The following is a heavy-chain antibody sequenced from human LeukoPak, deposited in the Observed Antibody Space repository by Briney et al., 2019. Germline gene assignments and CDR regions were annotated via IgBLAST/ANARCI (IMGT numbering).Heavy chain of an antibody. CDR2: ISGSGGST. CDR1: GSTFSSYG. D-gene: IGHD1-26*01. V-gene: IGHV3-23*01. Sequence: GGSLRLSCEASGSTFSSYGMSWVRQAPGKGLEWVSAISGSGGSTYYADSVKGRFTISRDNSKNTLYLQMNSLRAEDTAVYYCAREGLRGSSYYFDYWGQGTLVTVSS. CDR3: AREGLRGSSYYFDY. J-gene: IGHJ4*02.